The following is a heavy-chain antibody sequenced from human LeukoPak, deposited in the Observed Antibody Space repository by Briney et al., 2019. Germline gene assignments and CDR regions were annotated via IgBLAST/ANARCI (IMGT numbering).Heavy chain of an antibody. CDR1: GFGLTDTW. CDR3: IAESSFCSSVYYVYFNH. J-gene: IGHJ1*01. CDR2: IKSKISGGTT. Sequence: GGSLRLSCATSGFGLTDTWMSWVRQAPEKGLEWVGRIKSKISGGTTDYAAPVKGRFTISRDDSRNTVYLQMDSLKTEDTAVYYCIAESSFCSSVYYVYFNHWGQGTPVTVSS. D-gene: IGHD5/OR15-5a*01. V-gene: IGHV3-15*01.